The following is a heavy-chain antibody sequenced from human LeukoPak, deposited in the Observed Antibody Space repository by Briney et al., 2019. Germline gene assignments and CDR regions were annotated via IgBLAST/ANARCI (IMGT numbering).Heavy chain of an antibody. CDR1: DGSISTSSYY. J-gene: IGHJ3*02. V-gene: IGHV4-39*07. CDR3: AREGYSSGWYSNAFDI. CDR2: IYYSGST. Sequence: PSETLSLTCTVSDGSISTSSYYWGWIRQPPGKGLEWIGSIYYSGSTYYNPSLKSRVTISVDTSKNQFSLKLSSVTAADTAVYYCAREGYSSGWYSNAFDIWGQGTMVTVSS. D-gene: IGHD6-19*01.